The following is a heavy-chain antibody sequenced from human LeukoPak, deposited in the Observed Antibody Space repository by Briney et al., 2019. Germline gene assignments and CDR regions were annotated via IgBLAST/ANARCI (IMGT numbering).Heavy chain of an antibody. CDR3: TTCGYSGYDSNY. CDR2: IKRKTVGGTT. V-gene: IGHV3-15*01. D-gene: IGHD5-12*01. CDR1: GFTFSNAW. J-gene: IGHJ4*02. Sequence: GGSLRLSCAASGFTFSNAWMTWVRQAPGKGLEWVGRIKRKTVGGTTDYAAPVKGRFTISRDDSKDMLYLQMNSLIIADTGVYYCTTCGYSGYDSNYWSQGVLVTVSS.